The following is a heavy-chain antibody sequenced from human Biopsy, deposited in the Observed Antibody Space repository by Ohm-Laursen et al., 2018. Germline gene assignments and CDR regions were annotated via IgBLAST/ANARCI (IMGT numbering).Heavy chain of an antibody. D-gene: IGHD1-26*01. CDR1: GYTFTSHD. J-gene: IGHJ4*02. CDR3: ARWETTLGRSLDS. V-gene: IGHV1-8*01. Sequence: ASVKVSCKASGYTFTSHDINWVRQATGQGLEWMGWMSPNTGNTVYAQRFQDRVTMTSDTSTGTAYMELTSLTSDDTAVYFCARWETTLGRSLDSWGQGTLVSVSS. CDR2: MSPNTGNT.